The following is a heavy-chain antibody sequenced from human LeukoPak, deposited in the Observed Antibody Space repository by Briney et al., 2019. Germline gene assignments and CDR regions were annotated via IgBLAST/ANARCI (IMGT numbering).Heavy chain of an antibody. D-gene: IGHD5-12*01. V-gene: IGHV3-30*03. J-gene: IGHJ4*02. CDR3: ARALPHSGYAIPPGY. Sequence: GRSLRLSCAASGFTSSSYGMHWVRQAPGKGPEGVAVISYDGSNKYYADSVKGRFTISRDNSKNTLYLQMNSLRAEDTAVYYCARALPHSGYAIPPGYWGQGTLVTVSS. CDR2: ISYDGSNK. CDR1: GFTSSSYG.